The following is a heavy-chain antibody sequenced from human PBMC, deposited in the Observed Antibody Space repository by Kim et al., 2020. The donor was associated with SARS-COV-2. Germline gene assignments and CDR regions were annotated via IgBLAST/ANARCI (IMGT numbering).Heavy chain of an antibody. Sequence: GGSLRLSCAASGFTFGDYAMHWVRQAPGKGLEWVSGISWNSGSIGYADSVKGRFTISRDNAKNSLYLQMNSLRAEDTALYYCAKAGEMATIRTWYFDLWGRGTLVTVSS. CDR1: GFTFGDYA. V-gene: IGHV3-9*01. CDR3: AKAGEMATIRTWYFDL. J-gene: IGHJ2*01. D-gene: IGHD5-12*01. CDR2: ISWNSGSI.